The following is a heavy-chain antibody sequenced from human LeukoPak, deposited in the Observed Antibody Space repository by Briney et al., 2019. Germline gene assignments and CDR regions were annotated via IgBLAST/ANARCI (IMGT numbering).Heavy chain of an antibody. CDR1: GGSITTGSYY. V-gene: IGHV4-61*02. J-gene: IGHJ4*02. D-gene: IGHD2-2*03. Sequence: SQTLSLTCTVSGGSITTGSYYWSWIRQPAGKGLEWIGRIYTSGSTNSNPSLKSRVTISLDMSKNQLSLKLSSVTAADTAVHYCARDRVGYCSSSTCYPYFDYWGQGTLVTVSS. CDR2: IYTSGST. CDR3: ARDRVGYCSSSTCYPYFDY.